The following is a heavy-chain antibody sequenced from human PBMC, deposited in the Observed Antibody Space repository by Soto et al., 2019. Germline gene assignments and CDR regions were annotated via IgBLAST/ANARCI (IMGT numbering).Heavy chain of an antibody. CDR2: IYYSGST. CDR3: ARPFIPYNWNSLKNYYYYGMDV. D-gene: IGHD1-7*01. Sequence: SETLSLTCTVSGGSISSSSYYWGWIRQPPGKGLEWIGSIYYSGSTYYNPSLKSRVTISVDTSKNQFSLKLSSVTAADTAVYYCARPFIPYNWNSLKNYYYYGMDVWGQGTTVTVSS. V-gene: IGHV4-39*01. J-gene: IGHJ6*02. CDR1: GGSISSSSYY.